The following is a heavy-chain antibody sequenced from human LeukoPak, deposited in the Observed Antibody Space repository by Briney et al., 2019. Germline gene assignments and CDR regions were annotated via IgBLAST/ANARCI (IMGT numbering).Heavy chain of an antibody. CDR1: GGTFSSYA. CDR3: ARSIAVAGKEVYYFDY. Sequence: GASVKVSCKASGGTFSSYAISWVRQAPGQGLEWMGGIIPIFGSANYAQKFQGRVTITADESTSTAYMELSSLRSDDTAVYYCARSIAVAGKEVYYFDYWGQGTLVTVSS. D-gene: IGHD6-19*01. J-gene: IGHJ4*02. V-gene: IGHV1-69*13. CDR2: IIPIFGSA.